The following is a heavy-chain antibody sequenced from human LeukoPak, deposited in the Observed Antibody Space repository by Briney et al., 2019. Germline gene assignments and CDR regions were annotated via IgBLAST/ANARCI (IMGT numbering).Heavy chain of an antibody. Sequence: ASVKVSCKASGYTFTGYYMHWVRQAPGQGLEWMGWINPNSGGTSYAQKFRGRVTMTRDTSISTAYMELSRLRSDDTAVYYCARMYYYDSSGYYLDYWGQGTLVTVSS. CDR2: INPNSGGT. CDR1: GYTFTGYY. D-gene: IGHD3-22*01. CDR3: ARMYYYDSSGYYLDY. V-gene: IGHV1-2*02. J-gene: IGHJ4*02.